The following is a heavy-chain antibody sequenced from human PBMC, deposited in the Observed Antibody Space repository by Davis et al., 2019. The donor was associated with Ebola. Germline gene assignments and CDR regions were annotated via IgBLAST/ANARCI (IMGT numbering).Heavy chain of an antibody. J-gene: IGHJ4*02. V-gene: IGHV4-59*01. D-gene: IGHD5-24*01. CDR3: AREKGDGYNLYYFDY. CDR1: GASMNYYY. Sequence: SETLSLTCTVSGASMNYYYWTWIRQPPGKGLEWIGYVYFSGSTNYNPSLKSRVTMSLDTSKNQFSLRLRSVAAADTAVYYCAREKGDGYNLYYFDYWGQGTLVTVSS. CDR2: VYFSGST.